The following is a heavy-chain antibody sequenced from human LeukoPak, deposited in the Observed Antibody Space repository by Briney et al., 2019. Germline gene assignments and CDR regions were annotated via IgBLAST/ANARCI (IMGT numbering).Heavy chain of an antibody. CDR2: IYYSGST. J-gene: IGHJ4*02. V-gene: IGHV4-39*07. Sequence: SETLSLTCTVSGGSISSSSYYWGWIRQPPGKGLEWIGSIYYSGSTYYNPSLKSRVTISVDTSKNQFSLKLSSVTAADTAVYYCARVCSGGSCFSYWGQGTLVTVSS. CDR1: GGSISSSSYY. D-gene: IGHD2-15*01. CDR3: ARVCSGGSCFSY.